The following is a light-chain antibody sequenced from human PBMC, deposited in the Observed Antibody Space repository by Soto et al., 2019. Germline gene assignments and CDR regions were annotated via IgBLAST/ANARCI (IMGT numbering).Light chain of an antibody. J-gene: IGLJ1*01. CDR2: EVS. V-gene: IGLV2-14*01. CDR1: SGDVGGYNY. CDR3: TSYTSSDTLV. Sequence: QSVLTQPPSVSGSPGQSITIFCTGTSGDVGGYNYVSWYQHHPGRAPKILIYEVSSRPSWISNRFTGAKSGNTASLTISGLQTEDEADYYCTSYTSSDTLVFGTGTKVTV.